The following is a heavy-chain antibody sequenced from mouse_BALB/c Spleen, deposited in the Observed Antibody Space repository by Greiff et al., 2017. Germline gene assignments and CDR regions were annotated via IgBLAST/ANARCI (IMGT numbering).Heavy chain of an antibody. J-gene: IGHJ2*01. CDR3: ARGYDSYVDY. D-gene: IGHD2-3*01. V-gene: IGHV5-4*02. CDR1: GFTFSDYY. CDR2: ISDGGSYT. Sequence: EVMLVESGGGLVKPGGSLKLSCAASGFTFSDYYMYWVRQTPEKRLEWVATISDGGSYTYYPDSVKGRFTISRDNTKNNLYLQMSSLKSEDTAMYYCARGYDSYVDYWGQGTTLTVSS.